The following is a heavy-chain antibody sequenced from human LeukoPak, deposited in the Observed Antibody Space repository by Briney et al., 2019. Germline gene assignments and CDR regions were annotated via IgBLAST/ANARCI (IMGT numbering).Heavy chain of an antibody. Sequence: PSETLSLTCTVSGGSISGYYWTWVRQPPGKGLEWIGQIHYSGRAGYNPSLKSRITISVDTSKNQMSLKLTSVTAADTAIYYCARFGVDYDMGVWGQGTTVTVSS. CDR2: IHYSGRA. J-gene: IGHJ6*02. CDR1: GGSISGYY. V-gene: IGHV4-59*01. CDR3: ARFGVDYDMGV. D-gene: IGHD3-16*01.